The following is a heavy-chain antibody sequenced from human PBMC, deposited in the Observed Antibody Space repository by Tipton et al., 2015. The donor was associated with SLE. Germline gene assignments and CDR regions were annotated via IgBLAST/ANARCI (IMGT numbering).Heavy chain of an antibody. CDR2: IYYSGST. CDR1: GASISSYY. J-gene: IGHJ4*02. D-gene: IGHD3-3*01. V-gene: IGHV4-59*12. Sequence: TLSLTFTVSGASISSYYWSWIRQPPGKGLEWIGYIYYSGSTIHNPSLKSRVTMSVDTSKNQFSLKLSSVTAADTAVYYCAREPRSGYHDYWVQGTLVIVSS. CDR3: AREPRSGYHDY.